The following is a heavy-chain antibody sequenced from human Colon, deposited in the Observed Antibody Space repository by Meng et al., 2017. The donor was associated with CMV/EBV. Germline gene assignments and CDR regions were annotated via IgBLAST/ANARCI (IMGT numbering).Heavy chain of an antibody. V-gene: IGHV4-4*02. CDR2: IHHTGYS. D-gene: IGHD4-17*01. CDR3: ARRDYGNYPLKSP. Sequence: QVQLQEPGPGLVKSSGTLSGTCAVSGDSITSNAWWSWVRQPPGKGLEWIGQIHHTGYSTFNPSLQSRVTMSVDKSKNQFFLTVRSVTASDTAVYYCARRDYGNYPLKSPWGQGGLVTVSS. J-gene: IGHJ5*02. CDR1: GDSITSNAW.